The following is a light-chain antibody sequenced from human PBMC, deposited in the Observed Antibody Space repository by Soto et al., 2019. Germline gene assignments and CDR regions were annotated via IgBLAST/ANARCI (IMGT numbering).Light chain of an antibody. CDR3: QQSHSIPLT. CDR1: RSVSNY. J-gene: IGKJ1*01. Sequence: DIQMTQSPSSLSASVGDRVTITCRASRSVSNYLNWYQQKPGKAPKLLIYAASSLQSGVPSRFSGCGSGTDFTLTIRSLQPEDFASYSCQQSHSIPLTFGQGTKVEIK. CDR2: AAS. V-gene: IGKV1-39*01.